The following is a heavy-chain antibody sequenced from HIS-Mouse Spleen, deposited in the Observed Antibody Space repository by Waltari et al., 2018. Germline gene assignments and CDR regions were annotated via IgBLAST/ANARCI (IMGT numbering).Heavy chain of an antibody. CDR2: IYYSGST. CDR1: GGSISSSSYY. J-gene: IGHJ2*01. V-gene: IGHV4-39*07. Sequence: QLQLQESGPGLVKPSEPLSLTRTVSGGSISSSSYYRGWIRQPPGKGLEWIGSIYYSGSTYYNPSLKSRVTISVDTSKNQFSLKLSSVTAADTAVYYCAREIPYSSSWYDWYFDLWGRGTLVTVSS. CDR3: AREIPYSSSWYDWYFDL. D-gene: IGHD6-13*01.